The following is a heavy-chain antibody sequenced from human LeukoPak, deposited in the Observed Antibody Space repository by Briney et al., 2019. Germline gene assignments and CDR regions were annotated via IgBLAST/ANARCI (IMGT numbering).Heavy chain of an antibody. V-gene: IGHV4-59*08. D-gene: IGHD4-17*01. Sequence: SETLSLTCNVSGGSISSNYWSWVRQPPGKGLEWIGYIFYTGETNYNPSLKSRVTISVDTSKNQFSLKLSSVTAADTAVYYCARGAHFGDYVEDWGQGTMVTVSS. J-gene: IGHJ3*01. CDR2: IFYTGET. CDR3: ARGAHFGDYVED. CDR1: GGSISSNY.